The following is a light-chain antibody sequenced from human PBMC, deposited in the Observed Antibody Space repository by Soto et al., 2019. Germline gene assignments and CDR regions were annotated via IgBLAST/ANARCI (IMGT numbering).Light chain of an antibody. CDR1: SSDVGGYNY. J-gene: IGLJ1*01. CDR3: SSYTSSSNYV. V-gene: IGLV2-14*01. CDR2: DVS. Sequence: QSVLTQPASVSGSPGQSITISCTGTSSDVGGYNYVSWYQQHPGKAPKLMIYDVSNRPSGVSNRFSGSKSGNTASLTISGLQAEVEADYYCSSYTSSSNYVFGTGPNSTVL.